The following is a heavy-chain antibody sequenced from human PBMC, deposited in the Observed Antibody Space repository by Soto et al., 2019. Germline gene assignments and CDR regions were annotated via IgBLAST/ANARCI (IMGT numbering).Heavy chain of an antibody. CDR3: AKEKYSGYDCYFDY. CDR1: GFTFSSYG. V-gene: IGHV3-30*18. D-gene: IGHD5-12*01. CDR2: ISYDGSNK. Sequence: QVQLVESGGGVVQPGRSLRLSCAASGFTFSSYGMHWVRQAPGKGLEWVAVISYDGSNKYYADSVKGRFTISRDNSKNTLYLQMNSLRAEDTAVYYCAKEKYSGYDCYFDYWGQGTLVTVSS. J-gene: IGHJ4*02.